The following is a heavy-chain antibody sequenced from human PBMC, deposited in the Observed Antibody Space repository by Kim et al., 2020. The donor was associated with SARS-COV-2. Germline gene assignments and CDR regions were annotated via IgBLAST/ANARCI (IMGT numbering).Heavy chain of an antibody. Sequence: GGSLRLSCAASGFTFSNYWVNWVRQAPEKGLEWVANIKQDGSEKYYVDSVKGRFTISRDNAKNSLYLQMNTLRAEDTAVYYCATNRSLAVWGQGTSVSVS. CDR2: IKQDGSEK. D-gene: IGHD3-10*01. CDR3: ATNRSLAV. J-gene: IGHJ6*02. CDR1: GFTFSNYW. V-gene: IGHV3-7*03.